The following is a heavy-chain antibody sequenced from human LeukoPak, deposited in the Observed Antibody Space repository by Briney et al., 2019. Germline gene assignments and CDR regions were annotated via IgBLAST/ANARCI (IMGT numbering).Heavy chain of an antibody. CDR1: GGSFSGYY. J-gene: IGHJ5*02. V-gene: IGHV4-34*01. D-gene: IGHD3-22*01. CDR3: ARGLRTYYYDSSGYYNWFDP. CDR2: INHSGST. Sequence: MPSETLSLTCAVYGGSFSGYYWSWIRQPPGKGLEWIGEINHSGSTNYNPSLKSRVTISVDTSKSQFSLKLSSVTAADTAVYYCARGLRTYYYDSSGYYNWFDPWGQGTLVTVSS.